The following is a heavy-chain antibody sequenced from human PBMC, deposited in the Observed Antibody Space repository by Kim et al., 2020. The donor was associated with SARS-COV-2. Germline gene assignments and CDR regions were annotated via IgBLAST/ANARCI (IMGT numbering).Heavy chain of an antibody. CDR1: GYSFTSYW. Sequence: GESLKISCKGSGYSFTSYWIGWVRQKPGKGLEWMGIIYAGDSDTRYSPSFQGQVTISADKSMSTAYLHWSSLEASDTAIYFCCRSDYGDYGGQYWGQGTLVTVSS. J-gene: IGHJ4*02. V-gene: IGHV5-51*01. CDR3: CRSDYGDYGGQY. CDR2: IYAGDSDT. D-gene: IGHD4-17*01.